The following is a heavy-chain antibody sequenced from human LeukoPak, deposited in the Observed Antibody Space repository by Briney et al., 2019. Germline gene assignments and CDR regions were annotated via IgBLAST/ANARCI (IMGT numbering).Heavy chain of an antibody. V-gene: IGHV4-59*12. CDR3: ARDMYYYGSGSYRFDY. J-gene: IGHJ4*02. CDR1: GGSINSYY. Sequence: SETLSLTCTVSGGSINSYYWSWIRQPPGKGLECIGYIHYTGSTNYNPSLKGRVTMSVDTSKNQFSLKLSSVTAADTAVYYCARDMYYYGSGSYRFDYWGQGTLVTVSS. CDR2: IHYTGST. D-gene: IGHD3-10*01.